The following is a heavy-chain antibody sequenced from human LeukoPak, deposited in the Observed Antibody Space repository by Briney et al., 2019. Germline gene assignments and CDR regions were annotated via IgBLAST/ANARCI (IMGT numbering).Heavy chain of an antibody. CDR1: GGSISSYY. V-gene: IGHV4-59*01. Sequence: PSETLSVTCTVPGGSISSYYWSWIRQPPGKGLEWIGYIYYSGSTNYNPSLKSRVTISVDTSKNQFSLKLSSVTAADTAVYYCASGRAEDKSDYWGQGTLVTVSS. CDR3: ASGRAEDKSDY. J-gene: IGHJ4*02. D-gene: IGHD1-26*01. CDR2: IYYSGST.